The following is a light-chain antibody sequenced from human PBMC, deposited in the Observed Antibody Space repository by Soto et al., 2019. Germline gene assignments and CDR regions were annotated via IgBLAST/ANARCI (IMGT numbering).Light chain of an antibody. Sequence: EVVMTQSPATLAVSPGERATLSCGASQSVTTKLAWYQQTPGQAPRLLIYGASTRATGIPARFSGSGSGTDFTLTSSSLQAEDVAVYYCQQYYSPPTFGQGTKVDIK. J-gene: IGKJ1*01. CDR3: QQYYSPPT. CDR1: QSVTTK. V-gene: IGKV3D-15*01. CDR2: GAS.